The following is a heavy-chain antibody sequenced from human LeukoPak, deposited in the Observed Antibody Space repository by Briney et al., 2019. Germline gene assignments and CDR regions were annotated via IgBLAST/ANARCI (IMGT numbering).Heavy chain of an antibody. Sequence: ASVKVSCKASGYTFATYYMHWVRQAPGQGLEWMGVINPSSGNTNYAQNFQGRVTMTRDTSTSTAYMELSSLRSEDTAMYYCAIMSRVDTGKSPFDDWGQGSLVTVSS. CDR1: GYTFATYY. D-gene: IGHD5-18*01. CDR2: INPSSGNT. V-gene: IGHV1-46*01. CDR3: AIMSRVDTGKSPFDD. J-gene: IGHJ4*02.